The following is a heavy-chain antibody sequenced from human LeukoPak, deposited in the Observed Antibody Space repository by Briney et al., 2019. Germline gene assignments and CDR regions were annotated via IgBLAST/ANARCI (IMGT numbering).Heavy chain of an antibody. CDR1: GYTFTGYY. J-gene: IGHJ4*02. V-gene: IGHV1-69*13. CDR3: ARDDRNGYRFDY. Sequence: ASVTVSCTASGYTFTGYYMHWVRQAPGQGLEWMGGIIPIFGTANYAQKFQGRVTITADESTSTAYMELSSLRSEDAAAYYCARDDRNGYRFDYWGQGTLVTVSS. D-gene: IGHD5-24*01. CDR2: IIPIFGTA.